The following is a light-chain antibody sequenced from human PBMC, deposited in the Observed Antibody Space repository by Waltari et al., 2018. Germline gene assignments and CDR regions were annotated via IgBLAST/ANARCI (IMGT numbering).Light chain of an antibody. CDR1: SGHSSNV. CDR3: QTGGHGTWV. CDR2: VNSDGSH. Sequence: QLVLTQSPSASASLGASVKLTCTLSSGHSSNVIAWLQQHPEKGPRYLMKVNSDGSHSKGDEIPDRFSGSSSGAERYLTISNLQSEDEADYYCQTGGHGTWVFGGGTKPTVL. V-gene: IGLV4-69*01. J-gene: IGLJ3*02.